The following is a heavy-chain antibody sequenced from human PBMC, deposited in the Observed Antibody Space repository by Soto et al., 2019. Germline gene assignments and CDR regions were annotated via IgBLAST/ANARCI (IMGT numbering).Heavy chain of an antibody. CDR1: GDAFY. CDR3: PRGVVLRYFDSSRKRFDT. CDR2: ISRRGGT. J-gene: IGHJ5*02. Sequence: SETLSLTCAVYGDAFYWSWIRQAPAQVLEWTGEISRRGGTKYNPCLQQRLTMSWDTSKNLCCRKRTSVTAADTAVHYCPRGVVLRYFDSSRKRFDTRGQGTSVPASS. D-gene: IGHD3-9*01. V-gene: IGHV4-34*01.